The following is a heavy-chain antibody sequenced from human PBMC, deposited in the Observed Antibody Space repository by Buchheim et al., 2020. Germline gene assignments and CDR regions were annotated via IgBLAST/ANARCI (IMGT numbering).Heavy chain of an antibody. Sequence: QVQLVQSGAEVKKPGASVKVSCKASGYTFTGYYMHWVRQAPGQGLEWMGWINPNSGGTNYAQKFQGWVTMTRDTSISTAYMELSSLRSEDTAVYYCARVFQTYSSAFYYYYGMDVWGQGTT. CDR2: INPNSGGT. J-gene: IGHJ6*02. CDR3: ARVFQTYSSAFYYYYGMDV. V-gene: IGHV1-2*04. D-gene: IGHD6-19*01. CDR1: GYTFTGYY.